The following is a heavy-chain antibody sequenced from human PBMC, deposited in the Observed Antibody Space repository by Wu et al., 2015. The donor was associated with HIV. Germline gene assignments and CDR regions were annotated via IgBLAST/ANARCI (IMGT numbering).Heavy chain of an antibody. CDR2: INPNSGGT. Sequence: QVQLVQSGAEVKKPGASVKVSCKASGYSLNDYYIHWVRQAPGQGLEWMAWINPNSGGTNYAQKFQGRVTMTRDTSISTAYMELSRLRSDDTAVYYCARXRSGLDFYMDVWGKGTTVTVS. D-gene: IGHD3-16*01. V-gene: IGHV1-2*02. CDR3: ARXRSGLDFYMDV. J-gene: IGHJ6*03. CDR1: GYSLNDYY.